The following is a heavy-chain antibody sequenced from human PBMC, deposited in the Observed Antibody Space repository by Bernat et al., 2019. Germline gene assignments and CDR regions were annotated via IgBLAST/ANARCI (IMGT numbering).Heavy chain of an antibody. V-gene: IGHV3-23*04. CDR1: GFTFSSYA. Sequence: EMQLVESGGGLVQPGGSLRLSCAASGFTFSSYAMSWVRQAPGKGLEWVSALSGSGDSTYYADSVKGRFTISRDNSRNTLNLQMSSLRAEDSAVYYCAKTQRYDGSGNYGNVVGGDYWGQGTLVTVSS. CDR2: LSGSGDST. D-gene: IGHD3-10*01. J-gene: IGHJ4*02. CDR3: AKTQRYDGSGNYGNVVGGDY.